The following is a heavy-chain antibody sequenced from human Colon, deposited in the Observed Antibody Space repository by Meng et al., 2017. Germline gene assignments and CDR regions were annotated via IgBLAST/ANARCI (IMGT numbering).Heavy chain of an antibody. CDR1: EFIYSSYS. CDR3: ARDQRGVYRSYYGSGFFDP. Sequence: ESLKIPCPAPEFIYSSYSMNWLRQASAKGLEWVSSISRSSSYIYYPDSVKGRFTISRDNAKNSLYLQMNSLRAEDTAVYYCARDQRGVYRSYYGSGFFDPWGQGTLVTVSS. V-gene: IGHV3-21*01. J-gene: IGHJ5*02. D-gene: IGHD3-10*01. CDR2: ISRSSSYI.